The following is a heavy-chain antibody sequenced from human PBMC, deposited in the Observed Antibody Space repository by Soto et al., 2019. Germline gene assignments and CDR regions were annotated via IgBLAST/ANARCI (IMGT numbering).Heavy chain of an antibody. Sequence: QVQLVESGGGVVQPGRSLRLSCAASGFTFSYYAMHWVRQAPVKGLEWVSVISYDGSEKYYADSVKGRFTISRDNSKHTLSLQMNSLRAYDTAVYYCAKALGELSPESYDYWGQGTLITVSS. CDR3: AKALGELSPESYDY. CDR2: ISYDGSEK. D-gene: IGHD3-16*02. J-gene: IGHJ4*02. CDR1: GFTFSYYA. V-gene: IGHV3-30*18.